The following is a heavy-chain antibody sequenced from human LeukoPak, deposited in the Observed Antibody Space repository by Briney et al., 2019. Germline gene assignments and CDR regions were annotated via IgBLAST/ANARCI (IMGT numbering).Heavy chain of an antibody. CDR3: ARGPSGYHNT. D-gene: IGHD5-12*01. V-gene: IGHV3-23*01. Sequence: GGSLRLSCAASGSTISSYGMSWVRQAPGKGLEWVSTISGSGGSTYYADSVKGRFTISRDNSKNTLYLQMNSLRAEDTAVYYCARGPSGYHNTGGQGTLVTVSS. CDR2: ISGSGGST. CDR1: GSTISSYG. J-gene: IGHJ4*02.